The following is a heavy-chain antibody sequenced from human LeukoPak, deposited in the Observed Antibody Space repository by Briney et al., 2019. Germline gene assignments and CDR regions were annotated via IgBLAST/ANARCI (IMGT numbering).Heavy chain of an antibody. CDR2: ISSSGSSI. V-gene: IGHV3-11*01. Sequence: GGSLRLSCAASGFSFSRAWMSWIRQAPGKGLEWVSYISSSGSSIYYADSVKGRFTISRDNAKNSLYLQMNSLRAEDTAVYYCARDGEFYYDSSSYWGQGSLVTVSS. D-gene: IGHD3-22*01. J-gene: IGHJ4*02. CDR3: ARDGEFYYDSSSY. CDR1: GFSFSRAW.